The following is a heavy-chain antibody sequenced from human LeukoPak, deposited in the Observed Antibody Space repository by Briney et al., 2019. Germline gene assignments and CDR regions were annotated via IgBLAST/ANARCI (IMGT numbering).Heavy chain of an antibody. V-gene: IGHV1-8*03. CDR2: MNPNSDNT. CDR1: GYAFTSYD. CDR3: ARAGSAAAGTDYYYGMDV. Sequence: LRASVKVSCKASGYAFTSYDVNWVRQATGQGLEWMGWMNPNSDNTGYAQKFQGRVTLTRNTSISTVYMELSSLRSEDTAVYYCARAGSAAAGTDYYYGMDVWGQGTTVTVSS. D-gene: IGHD6-13*01. J-gene: IGHJ6*02.